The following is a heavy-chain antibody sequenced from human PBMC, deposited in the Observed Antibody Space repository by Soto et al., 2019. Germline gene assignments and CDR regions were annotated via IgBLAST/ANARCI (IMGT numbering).Heavy chain of an antibody. J-gene: IGHJ4*02. CDR2: VSWNGSRT. CDR3: VRTRRDGYNYNTPRDY. D-gene: IGHD5-12*01. V-gene: IGHV3-35*01. CDR1: GFTFSNSD. Sequence: GGSLRLSCAASGFTFSNSDMNWVHQAPGKGLEWVSGVSWNGSRTHYADSVKGRFIISRDNSRNTLYLQTNSLRAEDTAVYYCVRTRRDGYNYNTPRDYWGQGTLVTVSS.